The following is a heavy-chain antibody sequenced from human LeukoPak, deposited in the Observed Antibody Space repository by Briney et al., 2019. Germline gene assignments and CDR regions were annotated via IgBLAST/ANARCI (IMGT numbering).Heavy chain of an antibody. Sequence: SETLSLTCTVSGGSISSYNWRWIRQRPRRGLERMGYIYYSGSTNYNPTLKSRVTISVDTSKNQFSLNLSSVTAADTAVYYCASHKRGVAVAGTGYDYWGQGTLVTISS. CDR2: IYYSGST. CDR3: ASHKRGVAVAGTGYDY. CDR1: GGSISSYN. V-gene: IGHV4-59*08. J-gene: IGHJ4*02. D-gene: IGHD6-19*01.